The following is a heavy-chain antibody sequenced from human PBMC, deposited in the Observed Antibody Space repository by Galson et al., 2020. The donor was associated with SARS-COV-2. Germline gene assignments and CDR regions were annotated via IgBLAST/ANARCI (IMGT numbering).Heavy chain of an antibody. CDR3: VAYGTVWDIDY. CDR1: GFTFSGSA. J-gene: IGHJ4*02. CDR2: IRSKTDSYTT. D-gene: IGHD1-26*01. Sequence: LSLTCAASGFTFSGSAMHWVRQASGKGLEWVGRIRSKTDSYTTAYAASVKGRFTISRDDSKNTAYLQMNSLTTEDTAVYYCVAYGTVWDIDYWGQGTLVTVSS. V-gene: IGHV3-73*01.